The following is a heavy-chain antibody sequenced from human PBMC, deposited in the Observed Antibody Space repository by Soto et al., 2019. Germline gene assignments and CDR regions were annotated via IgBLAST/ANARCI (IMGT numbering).Heavy chain of an antibody. CDR3: ARDKDTSSWTGFDF. CDR1: GFTFATYA. J-gene: IGHJ4*01. CDR2: ISATGIST. Sequence: PGGSLRLSCAASGFTFATYAMSGVRQATGKGLEWVSAISATGISTHYAASVKGRVTIYRDNSANTLSLEMSSLTAEDTAVYYCARDKDTSSWTGFDFWGHGPRVTV. D-gene: IGHD1-1*01. V-gene: IGHV3-23*01.